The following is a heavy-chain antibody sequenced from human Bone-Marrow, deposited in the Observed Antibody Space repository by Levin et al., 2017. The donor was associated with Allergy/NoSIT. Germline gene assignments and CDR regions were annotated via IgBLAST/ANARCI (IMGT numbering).Heavy chain of an antibody. CDR1: EFTFSSYA. CDR3: ASADDYNSGGIWVY. J-gene: IGHJ4*02. D-gene: IGHD5-24*01. CDR2: ISFDESKK. Sequence: QSGGSLRLSCATSEFTFSSYAMHWVRQAAGKGLEWVALISFDESKKYYGDSVKGRFTISRDNSKNTLFLQMDSLRSEDSAMYYCASADDYNSGGIWVYWGQGTQVTVSS. V-gene: IGHV3-30*04.